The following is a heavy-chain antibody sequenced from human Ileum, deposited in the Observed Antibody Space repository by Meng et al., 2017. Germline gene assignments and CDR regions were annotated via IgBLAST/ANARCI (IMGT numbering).Heavy chain of an antibody. CDR1: GFTFSNYG. CDR2: IWYDGSNK. CDR3: ARDSSVWNYLDY. Sequence: QVSVVGSGGGVVQPGRSLTPACAAAGFTFSNYGMHWVRQAPGKGLEWVAVIWYDGSNKDYADSLKGRFTISRDNSKNTLHLQMNSLRAEDTAVYYCARDSSVWNYLDYWGQGTLVTVSS. V-gene: IGHV3-33*01. J-gene: IGHJ4*02. D-gene: IGHD6-19*01.